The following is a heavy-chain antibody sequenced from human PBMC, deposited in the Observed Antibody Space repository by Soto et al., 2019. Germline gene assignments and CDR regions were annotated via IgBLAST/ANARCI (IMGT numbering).Heavy chain of an antibody. CDR3: ATAHYEPTYYYYGMDV. CDR1: GFTFSSYA. Sequence: GGSLRLSCAASGFTFSSYAMSWVRQAPGKGLEWVSAISGSGGSTYYADSVKGRFTISRDNSKNTLYLQMNSLRAEDTAVYYCATAHYEPTYYYYGMDVWGQGTTVTVSS. CDR2: ISGSGGST. J-gene: IGHJ6*02. D-gene: IGHD3-3*01. V-gene: IGHV3-23*01.